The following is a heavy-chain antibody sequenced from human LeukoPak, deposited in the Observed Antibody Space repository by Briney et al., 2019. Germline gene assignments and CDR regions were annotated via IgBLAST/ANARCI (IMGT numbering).Heavy chain of an antibody. V-gene: IGHV3-21*01. CDR2: ISSSSSYI. D-gene: IGHD1-14*01. CDR3: ARDFLLEPTGADAFHI. Sequence: GGSLRLSCAASGFTFSSYSMNWVRQAPGKGLEWVSSISSSSSYIYYADSVKGRFTISRDNAKNSLYLQMNSLGAEDTAAYYCARDFLLEPTGADAFHIWGQGTMVTVSS. CDR1: GFTFSSYS. J-gene: IGHJ3*02.